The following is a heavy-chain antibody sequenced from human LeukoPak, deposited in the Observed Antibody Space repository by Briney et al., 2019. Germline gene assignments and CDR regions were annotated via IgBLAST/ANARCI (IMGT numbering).Heavy chain of an antibody. V-gene: IGHV3-7*01. D-gene: IGHD6-13*01. CDR3: ARDGTAAGLYFDL. Sequence: PGGSLRLSCAVSGFTFSSYWMNWVRQAPGKGLEWVASIRQDGGEKSYVDSVKGRFIISRDNTKNSLSLQINSLRAEDTAMYYCARDGTAAGLYFDLWGQGTLVTVSS. CDR2: IRQDGGEK. J-gene: IGHJ4*01. CDR1: GFTFSSYW.